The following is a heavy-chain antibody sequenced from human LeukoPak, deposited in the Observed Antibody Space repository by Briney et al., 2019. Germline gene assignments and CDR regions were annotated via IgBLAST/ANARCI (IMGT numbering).Heavy chain of an antibody. CDR1: GGSISSSSYY. CDR3: ARRGAIVVVPAAHFDY. J-gene: IGHJ4*02. D-gene: IGHD2-2*01. V-gene: IGHV4-39*01. CDR2: IYYSGST. Sequence: SETLSLTCTVSGGSISSSSYYWGWIRQPPGKGLEWIGSIYYSGSTYYNPSLKSRVTISVDTSKNQFSLKLSSVTAADTAVYYCARRGAIVVVPAAHFDYWGQGTLATVSS.